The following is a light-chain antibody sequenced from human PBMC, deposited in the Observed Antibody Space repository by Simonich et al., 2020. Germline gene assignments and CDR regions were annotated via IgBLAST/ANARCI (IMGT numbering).Light chain of an antibody. Sequence: QSVLTQPPSVSAAPGQKVTISCSGRSSNLGNNYVSWYQQLPGTAPKHLIYDNIKRPSGIPDRFSGSKSGTSATLGITGLQTGDEADYYCGTWDSSLSAGVFGGGTKLTVL. V-gene: IGLV1-51*01. CDR1: SSNLGNNY. CDR2: DNI. CDR3: GTWDSSLSAGV. J-gene: IGLJ3*02.